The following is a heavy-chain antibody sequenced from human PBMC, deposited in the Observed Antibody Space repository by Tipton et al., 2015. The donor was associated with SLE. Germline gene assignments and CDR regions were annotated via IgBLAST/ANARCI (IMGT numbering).Heavy chain of an antibody. CDR2: IYYSGST. Sequence: TLSLTCNVSGDSISRSTYYWGWIRQPPGKGLEWIGSIYYSGSTYYNPSLKSRVTISVDTSKNHFSLKLSSVTAADTALYYCATERIGGSPFDYWGQGTLVTVSS. J-gene: IGHJ4*02. V-gene: IGHV4-39*02. D-gene: IGHD3-16*01. CDR1: GDSISRSTYY. CDR3: ATERIGGSPFDY.